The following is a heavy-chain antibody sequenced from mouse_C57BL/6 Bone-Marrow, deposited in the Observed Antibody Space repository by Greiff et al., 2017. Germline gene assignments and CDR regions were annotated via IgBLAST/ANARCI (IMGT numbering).Heavy chain of an antibody. CDR1: GYTFTSYW. V-gene: IGHV1-50*01. J-gene: IGHJ2*01. Sequence: QVQLQQPGAELVKPGASVKLSCKASGYTFTSYWMQWVKQRPGQGLEWIGEIDPSDSYTNYNQKFKGKATLTVDTSSSTAYMQLSSLTSEDSAVYYCAREEDHFDYWGQGTTLTVSS. CDR3: AREEDHFDY. CDR2: IDPSDSYT.